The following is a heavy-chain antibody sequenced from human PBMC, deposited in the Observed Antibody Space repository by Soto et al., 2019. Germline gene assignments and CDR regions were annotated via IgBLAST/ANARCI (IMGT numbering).Heavy chain of an antibody. J-gene: IGHJ5*02. V-gene: IGHV1-69*12. D-gene: IGHD2-21*02. Sequence: QVQLVQSGAEVKKPGSSVKVSCKASGGTFSSYAISWVRQAPGQGLEWMGGIIPIFGTANYAQKFQGRVTITADESTSTAYRELSSLRSEDTAVYYCARAKFNCGGDCYSSWFDPWGQGTLVTVSS. CDR3: ARAKFNCGGDCYSSWFDP. CDR1: GGTFSSYA. CDR2: IIPIFGTA.